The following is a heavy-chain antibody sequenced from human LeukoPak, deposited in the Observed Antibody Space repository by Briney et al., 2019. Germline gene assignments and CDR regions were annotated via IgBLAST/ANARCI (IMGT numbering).Heavy chain of an antibody. D-gene: IGHD5-18*01. CDR1: GYTFTSYA. CDR3: ARDFLDTAWGWFDP. V-gene: IGHV7-4-1*02. CDR2: INTNTGNP. Sequence: ASVKVSCKASGYTFTSYAMNWVRQAPGQGLEWMGWINTNTGNPTYAQGFTGRFVFSLDTSVSTAYLQISSLKAEDTAVYYCARDFLDTAWGWFDPWGQGTLVTVSS. J-gene: IGHJ5*02.